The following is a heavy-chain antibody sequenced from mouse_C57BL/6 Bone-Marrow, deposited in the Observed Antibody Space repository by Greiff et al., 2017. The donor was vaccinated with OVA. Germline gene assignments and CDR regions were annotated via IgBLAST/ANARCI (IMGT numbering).Heavy chain of an antibody. Sequence: EVQGVESGGGLVQPGGSLKLSCVASGFTFSNYWMNWVRQSPEKGLEWVAQIRLKSDNYATHYAESVKGRFTISRDDSKSSVYLQMNNLRAEDTGIYYCTSDRLVNYWGQGTTLTVSS. CDR2: IRLKSDNYAT. V-gene: IGHV6-3*01. CDR1: GFTFSNYW. CDR3: TSDRLVNY. J-gene: IGHJ2*01.